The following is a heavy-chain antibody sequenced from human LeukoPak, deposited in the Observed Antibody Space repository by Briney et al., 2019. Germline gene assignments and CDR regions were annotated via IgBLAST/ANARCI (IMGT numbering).Heavy chain of an antibody. CDR3: ARASNPYSSSWNNWFDP. J-gene: IGHJ5*02. Sequence: ASVKVSCKASEGTFDSYGISWVRQAPGQGLEWIGALIPLLGTTNYAQRLQGRVTITRDTSASTAYMELSSLRSEDMAVYYCARASNPYSSSWNNWFDPWGQGTLVTVSS. D-gene: IGHD6-13*01. CDR2: LIPLLGTT. V-gene: IGHV1-69*10. CDR1: EGTFDSYG.